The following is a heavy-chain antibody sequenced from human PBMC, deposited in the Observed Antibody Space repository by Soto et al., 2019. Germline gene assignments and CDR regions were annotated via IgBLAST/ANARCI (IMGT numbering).Heavy chain of an antibody. CDR3: ARMNYYDTSGYPFDY. J-gene: IGHJ4*02. Sequence: SETLSLTCTFSGGSISSGDYYWSWIRQPPGKGLEWIGYIYFRGTTNYNPSLKSRVTMSADTSKNQFSLKLNSVTAADTAVYYCARMNYYDTSGYPFDYWGQGMMVTVSS. D-gene: IGHD3-22*01. CDR1: GGSISSGDYY. CDR2: IYFRGTT. V-gene: IGHV4-61*08.